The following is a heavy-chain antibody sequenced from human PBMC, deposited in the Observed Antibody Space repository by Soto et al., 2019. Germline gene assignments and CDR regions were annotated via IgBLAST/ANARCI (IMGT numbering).Heavy chain of an antibody. J-gene: IGHJ3*02. CDR1: GFTFSSYD. V-gene: IGHV3-13*01. Sequence: GGSLRLSCAASGFTFSSYDMHWVRQATGKGLEWVSAIGTAGDTYYPGSVKGRFTISRENAKNSLYLQMNSLRAGDTAVYYCARRPSIESSSGWSDAFDIWGQGTMVTVSS. CDR2: IGTAGDT. D-gene: IGHD6-19*01. CDR3: ARRPSIESSSGWSDAFDI.